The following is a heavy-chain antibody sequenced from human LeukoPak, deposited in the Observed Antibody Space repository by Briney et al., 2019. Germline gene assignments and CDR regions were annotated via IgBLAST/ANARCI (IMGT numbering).Heavy chain of an antibody. V-gene: IGHV3-30*02. CDR1: GFIFSIYG. J-gene: IGHJ4*02. D-gene: IGHD5-24*01. CDR2: IRYDGSNK. CDR3: ANRDGFNYGHY. Sequence: PGGSLRLSCAPSGFIFSIYGMHWVRQAPGKGLEWVAFIRYDGSNKYYADSVKGRFTISRDNSKNTLYLRMDSLRAEDTAVYYCANRDGFNYGHYWGQGTLVTVSS.